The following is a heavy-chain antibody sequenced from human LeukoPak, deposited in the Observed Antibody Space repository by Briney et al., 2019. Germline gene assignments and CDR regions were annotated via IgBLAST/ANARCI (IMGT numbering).Heavy chain of an antibody. J-gene: IGHJ4*02. CDR2: LYSGGST. CDR3: ATTFGGSYTAFDY. CDR1: GFTVGSNT. Sequence: GGSLRLSCAASGFTVGSNTMSWVRRAPRKGLEWVSVLYSGGSTYYADSVKGRFTISRDNPKNTLYLQMNSLRAEDTALYYCATTFGGSYTAFDYWGQGTLVTVSS. D-gene: IGHD1-26*01. V-gene: IGHV3-66*01.